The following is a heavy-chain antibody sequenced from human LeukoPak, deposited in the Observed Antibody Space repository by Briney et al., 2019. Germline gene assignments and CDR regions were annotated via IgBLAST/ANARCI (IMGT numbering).Heavy chain of an antibody. CDR1: GYTFTSYY. CDR3: ARESSGWYELDY. Sequence: ASVKVSCKASGYTFTSYYMHWVRQAPGQGLERMGIINPSGGSTSYAQKFQGRVTMTRDTSTSTVYMELSSLRSEDTGVYYCARESSGWYELDYWGQGTLVTVSS. CDR2: INPSGGST. J-gene: IGHJ4*02. D-gene: IGHD6-19*01. V-gene: IGHV1-46*01.